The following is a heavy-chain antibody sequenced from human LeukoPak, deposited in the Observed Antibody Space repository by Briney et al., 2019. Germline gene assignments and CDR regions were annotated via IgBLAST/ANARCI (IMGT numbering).Heavy chain of an antibody. CDR1: GFTFDDYA. Sequence: GRSLRLSCAASGFTFDDYAMHWVRQAPGKGLEWVSGISWNSGSIGYADSVKGRFTISRDNAKNSLYLQMNSLRAEDMALYYCAKGKESAVAGYYFDYWGQGTLVTVSP. J-gene: IGHJ4*02. V-gene: IGHV3-9*03. CDR2: ISWNSGSI. CDR3: AKGKESAVAGYYFDY. D-gene: IGHD6-19*01.